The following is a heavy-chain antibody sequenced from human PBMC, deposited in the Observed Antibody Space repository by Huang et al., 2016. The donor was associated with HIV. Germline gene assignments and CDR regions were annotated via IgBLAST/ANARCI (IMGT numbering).Heavy chain of an antibody. CDR3: GRDEWYPLQNWFDA. V-gene: IGHV1-18*01. Sequence: QVQLVQSGAEVKKPGASVKVSCKASGYIFTKYGINWVRQATGQGLEGMGWIIAYNGKTNYAQKFKGRVTLTTDTATTTAYMEPRNLRPDDTAVYYCGRDEWYPLQNWFDAWGQGTLLTVSP. J-gene: IGHJ5*02. D-gene: IGHD3-3*01. CDR2: IIAYNGKT. CDR1: GYIFTKYG.